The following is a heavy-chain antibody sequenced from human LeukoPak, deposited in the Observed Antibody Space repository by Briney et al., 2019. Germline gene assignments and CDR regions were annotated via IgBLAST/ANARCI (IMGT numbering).Heavy chain of an antibody. V-gene: IGHV3-33*06. D-gene: IGHD5-12*01. CDR3: AKGYSRFYSPEDAFDI. CDR1: GFTFSSYG. Sequence: GGSLRLSCAASGFTFSSYGMHWVRQAPGKGLEWVAVIWYDGSNKYYADSVKGRFTISRDNSKNTLYLQMNSLRAEDTAVYYCAKGYSRFYSPEDAFDIWGQGTMVTVSS. CDR2: IWYDGSNK. J-gene: IGHJ3*02.